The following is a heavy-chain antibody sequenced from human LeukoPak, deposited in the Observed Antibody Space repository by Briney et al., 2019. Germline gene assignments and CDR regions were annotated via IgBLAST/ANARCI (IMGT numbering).Heavy chain of an antibody. CDR3: AREGGTIEIGEFDY. Sequence: TGGSVTLYCAACGFTFCVYGMHWLRQAPGKGLVWVAFTQYGGSEKYYADSVKDRCTTSRDNSKNTVYLQMNSLTGEDTAIYYCAREGGTIEIGEFDYWGQGTLVTVSS. V-gene: IGHV3-30*02. CDR2: TQYGGSEK. D-gene: IGHD3-16*02. J-gene: IGHJ4*02. CDR1: GFTFCVYG.